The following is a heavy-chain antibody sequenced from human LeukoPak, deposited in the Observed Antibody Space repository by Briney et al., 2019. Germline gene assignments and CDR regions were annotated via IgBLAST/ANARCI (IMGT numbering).Heavy chain of an antibody. V-gene: IGHV4-59*12. D-gene: IGHD3-3*02. Sequence: SETLSLTCTVSGGSISTYYWSWIRQPPGKGLEWIGYVYYTGSTYYNPSLKSRVTISVDTSKNQFSLKLRSVTAADTAEYYCARETDSNFFDAWGQGTLVTVSS. J-gene: IGHJ4*02. CDR3: ARETDSNFFDA. CDR2: VYYTGST. CDR1: GGSISTYY.